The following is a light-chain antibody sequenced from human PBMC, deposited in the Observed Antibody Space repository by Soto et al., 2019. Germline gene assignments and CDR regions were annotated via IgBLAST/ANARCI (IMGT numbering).Light chain of an antibody. CDR3: QQYGSALMYT. J-gene: IGKJ2*01. CDR1: QSVSNTY. CDR2: ETS. Sequence: EILLTQSPGTLSLSPGERATLSCRASQSVSNTYLAWYQQKPGQAPRLLIYETSSRATGIPDRFSGSGSGTDFTLTISILEPEDFAVYYCQQYGSALMYTFGQGTNLEIK. V-gene: IGKV3-20*01.